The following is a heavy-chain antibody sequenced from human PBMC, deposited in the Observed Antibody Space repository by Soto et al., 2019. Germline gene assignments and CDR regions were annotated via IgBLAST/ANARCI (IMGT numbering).Heavy chain of an antibody. J-gene: IGHJ5*02. CDR1: TVTFRNYA. CDR3: AKGFCGSSPYHWFDH. CDR2: ISGGGDRT. Sequence: QLLESGGGLVQPGGSLRLSCTASTVTFRNYAMSWVRQAPGKGLEWVSAISGGGDRTFYVDSLKGRFTISRDNSKNNLYLQINSLRVEDTQVYFCAKGFCGSSPYHWFDHWGQGTLVTVYS. D-gene: IGHD6-13*01. V-gene: IGHV3-23*01.